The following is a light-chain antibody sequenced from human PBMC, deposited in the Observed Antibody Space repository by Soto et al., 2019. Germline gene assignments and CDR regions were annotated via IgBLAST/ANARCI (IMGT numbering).Light chain of an antibody. Sequence: EIVLTQSPGTLSLSPGERAILTCRASQSVTSSFLAWYQQRPGQAPRLLIYGASTRASGIPDRFSGRGSGKDYTLIISRLAPEDFAMYYCHQYGSSPLTFGPGTKVDIK. CDR1: QSVTSSF. V-gene: IGKV3-20*01. CDR2: GAS. CDR3: HQYGSSPLT. J-gene: IGKJ3*01.